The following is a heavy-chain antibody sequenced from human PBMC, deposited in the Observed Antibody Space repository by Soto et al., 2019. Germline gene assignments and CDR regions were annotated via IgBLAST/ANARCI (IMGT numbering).Heavy chain of an antibody. CDR3: TIVRVADSALDH. CDR2: MSYDGSDT. Sequence: GGSRRLSCVGSGFIFSNNGMHWVRQTPGRGLEWVAFMSYDGSDTFYADSVKGRFTISRDNSKNTLFLHMSNLRAEDTAMYYCTIVRVADSALDHWGQGTLVTVSS. CDR1: GFIFSNNG. D-gene: IGHD3-10*02. J-gene: IGHJ4*02. V-gene: IGHV3-30*02.